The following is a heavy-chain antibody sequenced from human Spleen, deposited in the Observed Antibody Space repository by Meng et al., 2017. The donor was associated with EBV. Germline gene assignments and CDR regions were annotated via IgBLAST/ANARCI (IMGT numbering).Heavy chain of an antibody. V-gene: IGHV1-3*01. J-gene: IGHJ5*02. D-gene: IGHD2-2*01. CDR3: ARPRVDDWFDP. CDR2: INGGDGDT. Sequence: QVQLWQAGGEVKRPGASLKISCEALGNTFRSYGIHWVRQVPGQGLEWMGRINGGDGDTKYSQKFQGRITITRDTSAYIGYMELTSLTFEDTAVYFCARPRVDDWFDPWGQGTLVTVSS. CDR1: GNTFRSYG.